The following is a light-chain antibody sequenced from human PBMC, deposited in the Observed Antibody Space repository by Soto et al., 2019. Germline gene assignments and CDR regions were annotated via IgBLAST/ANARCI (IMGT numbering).Light chain of an antibody. CDR3: QQRSNWLPIT. CDR2: DAS. Sequence: ERVLKHSPATLYVSPGARPSRSCRASQSVKTFLVWYQQRPGQAPRLLXYDASHRAAGIPARFSGSGFGTDFTLTISSLEPEDAAVYYCQQRSNWLPITFGQGTRLEIK. CDR1: QSVKTF. V-gene: IGKV3-11*01. J-gene: IGKJ5*01.